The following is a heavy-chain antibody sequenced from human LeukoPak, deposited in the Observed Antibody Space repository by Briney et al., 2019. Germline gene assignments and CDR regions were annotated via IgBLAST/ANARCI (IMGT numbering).Heavy chain of an antibody. D-gene: IGHD3-10*01. V-gene: IGHV4-39*01. CDR1: GGSISSSSYY. CDR3: ASLGSRRNNWFDP. Sequence: SETLSLTCTVSGGSISSSSYYWGWIRQPPGKGLEWIGTIYYSGSTYYNPSLKSRVTISVDTSKNQFSLKLSSVTAADTAVYYCASLGSRRNNWFDPWGQGTLVTVSS. J-gene: IGHJ5*02. CDR2: IYYSGST.